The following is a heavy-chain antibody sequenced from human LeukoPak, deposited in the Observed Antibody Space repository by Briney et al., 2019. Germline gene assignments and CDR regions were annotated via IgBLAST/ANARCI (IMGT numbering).Heavy chain of an antibody. V-gene: IGHV4-59*08. CDR3: ARHRYTSSSSYFDF. CDR2: IYSSGST. D-gene: IGHD6-6*01. J-gene: IGHJ4*02. Sequence: SETLSLTCTVSGGSISGYYWTWIRQPPGKGLEWIGYIYSSGSTNYNPSLKSGVTISVDTSKNQFSLRLSSVTAADTAVYYCARHRYTSSSSYFDFWGQGTLVTVSS. CDR1: GGSISGYY.